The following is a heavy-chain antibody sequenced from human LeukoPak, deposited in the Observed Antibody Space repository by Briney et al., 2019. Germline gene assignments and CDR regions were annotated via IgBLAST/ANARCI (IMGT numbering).Heavy chain of an antibody. CDR1: GGSFSGYY. V-gene: IGHV4-34*01. J-gene: IGHJ5*02. CDR2: INHSGST. D-gene: IGHD3-10*01. Sequence: NASETLSLTCAVYGGSFSGYYWSWIRQPPGKGLEWIGEINHSGSTNYNPSLKSRVTISVDTSKNQFSLKLSSVTAADTAVYYCARDGIWFGELTVANWFDPWGQGTLVTVSS. CDR3: ARDGIWFGELTVANWFDP.